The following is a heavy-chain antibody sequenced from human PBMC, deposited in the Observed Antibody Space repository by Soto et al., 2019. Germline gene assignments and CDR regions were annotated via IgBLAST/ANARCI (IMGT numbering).Heavy chain of an antibody. CDR3: ARDRTPFGVAPQAIYWFDP. J-gene: IGHJ5*02. Sequence: PGGSLRLSCAASGFTFSDYYMSWIRQAPGKGLEWVSYISSSSSYTNYADSVKGRFTISRDNAKNSLYLQMNSLRAEDTAVYYCARDRTPFGVAPQAIYWFDPWGQGTLVTVSS. CDR2: ISSSSSYT. D-gene: IGHD3-3*01. V-gene: IGHV3-11*06. CDR1: GFTFSDYY.